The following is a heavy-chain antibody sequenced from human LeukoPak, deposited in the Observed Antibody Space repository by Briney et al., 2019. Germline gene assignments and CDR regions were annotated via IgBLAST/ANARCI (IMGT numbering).Heavy chain of an antibody. J-gene: IGHJ1*01. CDR3: ARAGRYSGSYSQYFQH. Sequence: SETLSLTCTVSGGSISNYYWCWIRQPPGKGLEWIGYIYYSGSTNSNPSLKSRVTISLDTSKNQFSLKLSSVTAADTAVYYCARAGRYSGSYSQYFQHWGQGTLVTVSS. D-gene: IGHD1-26*01. CDR2: IYYSGST. CDR1: GGSISNYY. V-gene: IGHV4-59*01.